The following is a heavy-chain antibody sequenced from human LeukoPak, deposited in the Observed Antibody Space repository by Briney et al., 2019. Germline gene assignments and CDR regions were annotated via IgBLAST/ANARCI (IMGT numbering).Heavy chain of an antibody. D-gene: IGHD2-2*01. CDR1: GFSFSSYA. J-gene: IGHJ6*03. CDR2: ISGSGGST. V-gene: IGHV3-23*01. Sequence: GGSLRVSCAASGFSFSSYAMSWVRQAPGKGLEWVSAISGSGGSTYYADSVKGRFTIFRDNSKNTLYLQMNSLRVDDTAVYYCVRDFEVPAAAPDYYYFYYMDVWGTGTTVTVSS. CDR3: VRDFEVPAAAPDYYYFYYMDV.